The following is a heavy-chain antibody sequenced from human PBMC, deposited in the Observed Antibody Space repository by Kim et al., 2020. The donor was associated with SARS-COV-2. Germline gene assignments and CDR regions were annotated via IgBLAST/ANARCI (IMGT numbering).Heavy chain of an antibody. CDR3: AKALKYSGYDLPSQFYYGMDV. CDR2: ISGSGGST. Sequence: GGSLRLSCAASGFTFSSYAMSWVRQAPGKGLEWVSAISGSGGSTYYADSVKGRFTISRDNSKNTLYLQMNSLRAEDTAVYYCAKALKYSGYDLPSQFYYGMDVWGQGTTVTVSS. J-gene: IGHJ6*02. V-gene: IGHV3-23*01. CDR1: GFTFSSYA. D-gene: IGHD5-12*01.